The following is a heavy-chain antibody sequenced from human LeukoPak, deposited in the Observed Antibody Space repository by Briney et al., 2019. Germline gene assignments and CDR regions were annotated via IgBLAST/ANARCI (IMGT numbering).Heavy chain of an antibody. V-gene: IGHV4-34*01. CDR2: INHSGST. J-gene: IGHJ6*04. D-gene: IGHD3-10*01. Sequence: SETLSLTCAVYGGSFSGYYWSWIRQPPGKGLEWIGEINHSGSTNYNPSLKSRVTISVDTSKNQFSLKLSSVTAADTAVYYCARGMVRGVIIYYYYYGMDVWGKGTTVTVSS. CDR1: GGSFSGYY. CDR3: ARGMVRGVIIYYYYYGMDV.